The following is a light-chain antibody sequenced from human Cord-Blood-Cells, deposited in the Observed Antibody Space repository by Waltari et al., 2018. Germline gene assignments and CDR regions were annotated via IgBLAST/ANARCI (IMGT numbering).Light chain of an antibody. CDR1: QSLLHSNGYNY. V-gene: IGKV2-28*01. CDR2: LGS. Sequence: DIVMTQSPFSLPVTPGDTATISCRASQSLLHSNGYNYLDWYLQKPGQSPQLLIYLGSNRASGVPDRFSGSGSGTDFTLKISRVEAEDVGVYYCMQALQTPWTFGQGTKVEIK. J-gene: IGKJ1*01. CDR3: MQALQTPWT.